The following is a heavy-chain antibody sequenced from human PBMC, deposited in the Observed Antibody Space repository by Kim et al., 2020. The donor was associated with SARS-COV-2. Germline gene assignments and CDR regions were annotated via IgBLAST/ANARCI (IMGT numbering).Heavy chain of an antibody. D-gene: IGHD3-10*01. CDR2: ISSGSSSI. Sequence: GGSLRLSCAASGFTFSSYSMNWVRQAPGKGLEWVSFISSGSSSIYYADSVKGRFTISRDNAKNSLYLQMNSLRAEDTAVYYCARTGRGLDYLGQGTVV. V-gene: IGHV3-21*01. CDR3: ARTGRGLDY. J-gene: IGHJ4*02. CDR1: GFTFSSYS.